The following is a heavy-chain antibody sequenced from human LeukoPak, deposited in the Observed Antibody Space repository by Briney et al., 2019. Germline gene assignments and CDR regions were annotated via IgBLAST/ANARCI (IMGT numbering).Heavy chain of an antibody. Sequence: GGSLRLSCAASGFTFSDYYMSWIRQAPGKGLEWVSYISSSGSTIYYADSVKGRFTISRDNSKNTLYLQMNSLRAEDTAVYYCARYPVGATVRDAFDIWGQGTMVTVSS. CDR3: ARYPVGATVRDAFDI. CDR2: ISSSGSTI. J-gene: IGHJ3*02. D-gene: IGHD1-26*01. V-gene: IGHV3-11*01. CDR1: GFTFSDYY.